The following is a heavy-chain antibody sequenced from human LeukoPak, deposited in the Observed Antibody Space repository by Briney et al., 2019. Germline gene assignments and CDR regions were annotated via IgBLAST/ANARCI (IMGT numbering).Heavy chain of an antibody. J-gene: IGHJ3*02. V-gene: IGHV4-59*12. D-gene: IGHD3-22*01. CDR2: IYYSGST. Sequence: SETLSLTCTVSGGSISSYYWSWIRQPPGKGLEWIGYIYYSGSTNYNPSLKSRVTISVDTSKNQFSLKLSSVTAADTAVYYCARRKAAGITMIVVAKGAFDIWGQGTMVTVSS. CDR1: GGSISSYY. CDR3: ARRKAAGITMIVVAKGAFDI.